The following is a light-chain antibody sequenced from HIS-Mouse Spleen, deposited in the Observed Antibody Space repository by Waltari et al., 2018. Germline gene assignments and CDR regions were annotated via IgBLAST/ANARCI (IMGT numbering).Light chain of an antibody. CDR3: SSYAGSNIYV. CDR2: EVS. J-gene: IGLJ1*01. CDR1: SSDVGGYNS. V-gene: IGLV2-8*01. Sequence: QSALTQPPSASGSPGQSVTISCPGTSSDVGGYNSVSWYQQHPGKAPKLMIYEVSKRPSGVPDRFSGSKSGNTASLTVSGLQAEDEADYYCSSYAGSNIYVFGTGTKVTVL.